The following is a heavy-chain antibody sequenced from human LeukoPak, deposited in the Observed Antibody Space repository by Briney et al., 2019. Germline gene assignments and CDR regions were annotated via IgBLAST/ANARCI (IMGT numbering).Heavy chain of an antibody. CDR1: GFTFGSYA. V-gene: IGHV3-30-3*01. Sequence: GGSLRLSCAASGFTFGSYAMHWVRQAPGKGLEWVAVISYDGSNKYYADSVKGRFTISRDNSKNTLYLQMNSLRAEDTAVYYCARDSVVPAAIFDYWGQGTLVTVSS. D-gene: IGHD2-2*01. J-gene: IGHJ4*02. CDR2: ISYDGSNK. CDR3: ARDSVVPAAIFDY.